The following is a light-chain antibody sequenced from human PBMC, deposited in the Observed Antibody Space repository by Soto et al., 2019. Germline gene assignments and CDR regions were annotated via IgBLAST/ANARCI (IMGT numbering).Light chain of an antibody. CDR2: SAS. CDR3: QQYAGPPTT. V-gene: IGKV1-9*01. J-gene: IGKJ5*01. CDR1: QIISTS. Sequence: GDSVTITCRASQIISTSVAGYQVKPGKAPKLLIYSASTLERVVPSMFSATVSGTEFSLTITSLQPEDFAVYYCQQYAGPPTTFGQGTRLEIK.